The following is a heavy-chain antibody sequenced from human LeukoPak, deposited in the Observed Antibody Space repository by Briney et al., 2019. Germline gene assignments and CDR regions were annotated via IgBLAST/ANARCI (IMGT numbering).Heavy chain of an antibody. D-gene: IGHD5-18*01. CDR2: IYSSGTT. V-gene: IGHV4-30-4*01. CDR3: AREDVDTAMADGNDAFDI. CDR1: GGSISSGDYF. Sequence: SETLSLTCTVSGGSISSGDYFWNWIRQPPGKGLEWIGFIYSSGTTYYNPSLKSRLTISIDTSKNQFSLKLSSVTAADTAVYYCAREDVDTAMADGNDAFDIWGQGTMVIVSS. J-gene: IGHJ3*02.